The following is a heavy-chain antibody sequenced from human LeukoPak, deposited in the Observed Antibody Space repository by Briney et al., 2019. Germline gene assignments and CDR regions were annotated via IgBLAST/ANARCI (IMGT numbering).Heavy chain of an antibody. Sequence: SQTLSLTCAVSGGSISSGGSSWSWIRQPPGKGLEWIGHIYHSGSTYYNPSLKSRVTISVDRSKNQFSLKLSSVTAADTAVYYCARGYYYDSSGYFAAFDIWGQGTMVTVSS. CDR3: ARGYYYDSSGYFAAFDI. V-gene: IGHV4-30-2*01. CDR1: GGSISSGGSS. J-gene: IGHJ3*02. CDR2: IYHSGST. D-gene: IGHD3-22*01.